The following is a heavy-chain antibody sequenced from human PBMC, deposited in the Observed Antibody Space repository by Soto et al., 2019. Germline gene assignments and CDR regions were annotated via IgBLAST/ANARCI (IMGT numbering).Heavy chain of an antibody. D-gene: IGHD2-8*01. Sequence: QVQLQESGPGLVRPSQTLSLTCTVSAGSISTINYYWSWIRQHPVKGLEWIGYIAYSGRTFYHSSLKSRVTISLDTSKKQFSLTLTSVTAADTAVYYCARSAQWDGFDPWGQGTMVTVSS. CDR1: AGSISTINYY. J-gene: IGHJ3*01. CDR3: ARSAQWDGFDP. CDR2: IAYSGRT. V-gene: IGHV4-31*03.